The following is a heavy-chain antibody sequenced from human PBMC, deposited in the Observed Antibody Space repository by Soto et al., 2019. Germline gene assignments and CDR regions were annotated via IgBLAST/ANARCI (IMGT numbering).Heavy chain of an antibody. CDR1: VDSVSSNSAA. V-gene: IGHV6-1*01. CDR3: ARGIAAALFTRYYFDY. Sequence: PSQTLSLTCAISVDSVSSNSAAWNWIRQSPSRGLEWLGRTYYRSKWYNDYAVSVKSRITINPDTSKNQFSLQLNSVTPEDTAVYYCARGIAAALFTRYYFDYWGQGTLVTVSS. CDR2: TYYRSKWYN. D-gene: IGHD6-13*01. J-gene: IGHJ4*02.